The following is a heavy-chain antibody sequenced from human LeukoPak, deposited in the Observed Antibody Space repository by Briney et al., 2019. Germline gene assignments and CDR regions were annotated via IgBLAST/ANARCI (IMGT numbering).Heavy chain of an antibody. Sequence: GGSLRLSCVASGVTFSSHSMNWVRQAPGMGLEWVSFISSRSNTIYYADSVKGRFTISRDNAKNSLYLQMNSLRAEDTAVYYCARDKGSQLSLDYWGQGTLVTVSS. CDR2: ISSRSNTI. D-gene: IGHD6-13*01. CDR3: ARDKGSQLSLDY. CDR1: GVTFSSHS. J-gene: IGHJ4*02. V-gene: IGHV3-48*01.